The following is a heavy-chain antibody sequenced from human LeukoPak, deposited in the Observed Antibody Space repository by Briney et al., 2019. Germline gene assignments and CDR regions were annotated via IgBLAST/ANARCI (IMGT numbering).Heavy chain of an antibody. D-gene: IGHD3-10*01. CDR1: GGSFSGYY. Sequence: SETLSLTCAVYGGSFSGYYWSWIRQPPGKGLEWIGEINHSGSTNYNPSLKSRVTISVDTSKNQFSLKLSSVTAADTAVYYCARGMVRGGLYYYYYMDVWGKGTTVTISS. CDR2: INHSGST. J-gene: IGHJ6*03. CDR3: ARGMVRGGLYYYYYMDV. V-gene: IGHV4-34*01.